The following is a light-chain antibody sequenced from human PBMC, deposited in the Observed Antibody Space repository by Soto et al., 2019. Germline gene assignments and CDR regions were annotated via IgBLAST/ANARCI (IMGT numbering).Light chain of an antibody. J-gene: IGLJ1*01. V-gene: IGLV1-40*01. CDR2: GDN. CDR1: TSNIGAPYD. Sequence: QSVLTQPPSVSGAPGQRVSISCTGSTSNIGAPYDVHWYQHLPGTAPKLRIYGDNNRPSGVPDRFSGSKSGTSASLAITRLQAEDEADYFCNSYTSSTSLPYVFGTGTKLTVL. CDR3: NSYTSSTSLPYV.